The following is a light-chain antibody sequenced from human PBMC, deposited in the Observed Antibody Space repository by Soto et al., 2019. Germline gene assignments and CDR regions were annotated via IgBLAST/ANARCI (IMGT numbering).Light chain of an antibody. J-gene: IGKJ5*01. CDR3: KKYGYSPRT. V-gene: IGKV3-20*01. Sequence: TVLTQSLATLSLSPGERSTLSCMASQSVSSNHLAWYQKKTGQDNRIIIYGESSRATGIQDRLSGSGSGTDFTLTIRSLDPEDFAVYFCKKYGYSPRTFGNGKRREI. CDR1: QSVSSNH. CDR2: GES.